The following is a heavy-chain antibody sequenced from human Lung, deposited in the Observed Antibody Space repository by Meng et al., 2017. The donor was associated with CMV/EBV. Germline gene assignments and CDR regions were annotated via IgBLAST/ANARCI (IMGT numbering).Heavy chain of an antibody. D-gene: IGHD5-18*01. Sequence: SXKISXAASGFTFSSYAMDWVRQAPGKGLEWVAVISYDGSKKYYADSVKGRFTISRDNYKNTLYLQMNSLRAEDTAVYYCARGKRYSYGYSVHLYYAVAIWGQGTMVTVSS. J-gene: IGHJ3*02. CDR1: GFTFSSYA. CDR3: ARGKRYSYGYSVHLYYAVAI. CDR2: ISYDGSKK. V-gene: IGHV3-30-3*01.